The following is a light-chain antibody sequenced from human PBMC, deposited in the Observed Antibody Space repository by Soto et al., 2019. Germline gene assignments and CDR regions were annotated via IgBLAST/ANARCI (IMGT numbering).Light chain of an antibody. Sequence: QSGLTQPASVSWSPGQSITISCTGTSSDVGGYNYVSWYQQHPGKAPKLMIYDVSNRPSGVSNRFSGSKSGNTASLTISGLQAEDEADYYCSSYTSSSTLVFGTGTKVTVL. V-gene: IGLV2-14*01. CDR1: SSDVGGYNY. CDR3: SSYTSSSTLV. CDR2: DVS. J-gene: IGLJ1*01.